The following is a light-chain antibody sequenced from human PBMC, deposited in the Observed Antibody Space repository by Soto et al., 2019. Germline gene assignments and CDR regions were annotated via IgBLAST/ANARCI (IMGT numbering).Light chain of an antibody. CDR1: QSISSW. Sequence: DIQMTHALSTLSASGGDRVTITCRASQSISSWLAWYQQKPGKAPKLLIYKPSSLESGVPSRFSGSGSGTEITLNISSLQPDDFATYYCQQYTSYSQTFGQGTNVDIK. CDR2: KPS. J-gene: IGKJ1*01. CDR3: QQYTSYSQT. V-gene: IGKV1-5*03.